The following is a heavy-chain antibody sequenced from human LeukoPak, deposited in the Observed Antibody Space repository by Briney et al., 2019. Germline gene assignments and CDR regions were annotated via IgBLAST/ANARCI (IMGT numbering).Heavy chain of an antibody. CDR2: ISYDGGNK. CDR1: GFTFSSYG. CDR3: AKSYYDSSGYCPFDY. J-gene: IGHJ4*02. Sequence: GRSLRLSCAASGFTFSSYGMHWVRQAPGKGLDWVAVISYDGGNKYYADSVKGRFTISRDNSKNTLYLQMNSLRAEDTAVYYCAKSYYDSSGYCPFDYWGQGTLVTVSS. D-gene: IGHD3-22*01. V-gene: IGHV3-30*18.